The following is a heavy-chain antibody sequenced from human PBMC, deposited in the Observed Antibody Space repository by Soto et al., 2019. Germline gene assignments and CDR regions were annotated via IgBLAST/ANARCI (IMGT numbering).Heavy chain of an antibody. CDR1: GFIFSNYG. D-gene: IGHD5-18*01. CDR2: VSSAGSTK. J-gene: IGHJ4*02. Sequence: AQLVESGGGLVEPGGSLRLSCAASGFIFSNYGMHWVRQAPGKGLEWVAVVSSAGSTKYYADSVKGRFTISRDNSKNTVFLQMNSLRAEDTAVYYCAKDLGYSYGGFFDYWGQGTLVTVSS. CDR3: AKDLGYSYGGFFDY. V-gene: IGHV3-30*18.